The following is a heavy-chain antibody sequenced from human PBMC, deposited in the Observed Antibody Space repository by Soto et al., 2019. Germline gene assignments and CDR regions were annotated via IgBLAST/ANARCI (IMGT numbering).Heavy chain of an antibody. CDR2: ISSSSSYT. D-gene: IGHD1-26*01. Sequence: QVQLVESGGGLVKPGGSLRLSCAASGFTFSDYYMSWIRQAPGKGLEWVSYISSSSSYTNYADYVKGRFTISRDNAKNSLYLQMNSLRAENTAVYDCASVRTNSRSYNAPNWCQGTLVTVSS. J-gene: IGHJ4*02. CDR3: ASVRTNSRSYNAPN. V-gene: IGHV3-11*05. CDR1: GFTFSDYY.